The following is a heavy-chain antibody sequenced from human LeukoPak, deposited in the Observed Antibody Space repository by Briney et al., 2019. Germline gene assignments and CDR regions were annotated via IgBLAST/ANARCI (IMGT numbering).Heavy chain of an antibody. CDR3: AAGYNYGGYQFDY. CDR1: GYTFTSYY. CDR2: INPSGGGT. J-gene: IGHJ4*02. Sequence: HRASVKVSCKASGYTFTSYYMHWVRQAPGQGLEWMGIINPSGGGTSYAQKFQGRVTLTRDTSTSIVYMELSGLRSEDTAVYYCAAGYNYGGYQFDYWGQGTLVTVSS. D-gene: IGHD5-18*01. V-gene: IGHV1-46*03.